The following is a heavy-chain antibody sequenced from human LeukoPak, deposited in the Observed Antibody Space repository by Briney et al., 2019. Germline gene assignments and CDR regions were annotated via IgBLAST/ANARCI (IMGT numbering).Heavy chain of an antibody. D-gene: IGHD6-19*01. CDR3: ARDTAQIMYSSGWRYFDY. CDR1: GGSISSYY. CDR2: IYYSGST. J-gene: IGHJ4*02. V-gene: IGHV4-59*01. Sequence: PSETLSLTCTVSGGSISSYYWSWIRQPPGKGLEWIGYIYYSGSTNYNPSLKSRVTISVDTSKNQFSLKLSSVTAADTAVYYCARDTAQIMYSSGWRYFDYWGQGTLVTVSS.